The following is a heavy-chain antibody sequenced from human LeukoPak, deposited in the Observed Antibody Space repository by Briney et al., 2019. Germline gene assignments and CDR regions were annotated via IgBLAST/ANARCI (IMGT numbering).Heavy chain of an antibody. CDR3: ARVAHYDFWSGYYSGRWYFDL. J-gene: IGHJ2*01. Sequence: GGSLRLSCAASGFTFSDYYMSWIRQAPGKGLEWVSYISSSGSTIYYADSVKGRFTISRDNAKNSLYLQMNSLRAEDTAVYYCARVAHYDFWSGYYSGRWYFDLWGRGTLVTVSS. V-gene: IGHV3-11*01. D-gene: IGHD3-3*01. CDR2: ISSSGSTI. CDR1: GFTFSDYY.